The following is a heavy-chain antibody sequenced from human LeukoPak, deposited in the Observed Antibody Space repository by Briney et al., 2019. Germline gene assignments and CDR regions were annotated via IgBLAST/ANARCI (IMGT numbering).Heavy chain of an antibody. V-gene: IGHV3-48*03. CDR2: ISSSGSTI. CDR1: GFTFSSYE. CDR3: ARGNYYYYMDV. J-gene: IGHJ6*03. Sequence: GGSLRLSCAAPGFTFSSYEMNWVRQAPGKGLEWVSYISSSGSTIYYADSVKGRFTISRDNAKNSLYLQMNSLRAEDTAVYYCARGNYYYYMDVWGKGTTVTISS.